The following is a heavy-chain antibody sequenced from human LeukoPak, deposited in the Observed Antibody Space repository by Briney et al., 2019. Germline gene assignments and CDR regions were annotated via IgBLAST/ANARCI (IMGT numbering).Heavy chain of an antibody. CDR2: VTLSGDDT. CDR3: AKSREAVSGAGAFDI. CDR1: EISFSNYA. V-gene: IGHV3-23*01. D-gene: IGHD6-13*01. Sequence: HPGGSLRLSCAASEISFSNYAMSWVRQAPGKGLEWVSTVTLSGDDTYYADSVMGRFTISRDNSKNTLYLQMNSLRADDAAAYYCAKSREAVSGAGAFDIWGQGTMVTVSS. J-gene: IGHJ3*02.